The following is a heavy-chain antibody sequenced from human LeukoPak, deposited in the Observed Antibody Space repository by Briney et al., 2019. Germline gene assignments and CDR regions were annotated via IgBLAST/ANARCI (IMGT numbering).Heavy chain of an antibody. Sequence: GRSLRLSCAASGFTFSSYAMHWVRQAPGKGLEWVAVISYDGSNKYYADSVKGRFTISRDNAKNSLYLQMNSLRAEDTAVYYCARDAYDFWSGYWAPYYYMDVWGKGTTVTVSS. V-gene: IGHV3-30-3*01. CDR3: ARDAYDFWSGYWAPYYYMDV. D-gene: IGHD3-3*01. CDR1: GFTFSSYA. J-gene: IGHJ6*03. CDR2: ISYDGSNK.